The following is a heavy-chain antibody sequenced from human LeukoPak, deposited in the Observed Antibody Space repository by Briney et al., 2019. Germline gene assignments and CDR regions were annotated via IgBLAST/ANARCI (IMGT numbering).Heavy chain of an antibody. CDR2: ISAYNGNT. J-gene: IGHJ4*02. V-gene: IGHV1-18*01. CDR3: ARDRRKELQQMYYFDY. Sequence: ASVKVSCKASGYTFTSYGISWVRQAPGQGLEWMRWISAYNGNTNYAQKLQGRVTMTTDTSTSTAYMELRSLRSDDTAVYYCARDRRKELQQMYYFDYWGQRTLVTVSS. CDR1: GYTFTSYG. D-gene: IGHD1-26*01.